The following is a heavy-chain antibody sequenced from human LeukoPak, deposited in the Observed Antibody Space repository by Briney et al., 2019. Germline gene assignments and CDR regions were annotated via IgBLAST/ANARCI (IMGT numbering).Heavy chain of an antibody. V-gene: IGHV3-7*01. J-gene: IGHJ6*03. CDR3: ARLIWSGELSEYYYYMDV. D-gene: IGHD3-10*01. CDR1: GFTFSSYW. CDR2: IKQDGSEK. Sequence: GGSLRLSCAASGFTFSSYWMSWVRQAPGKGLEWVANIKQDGSEKYYVDSVKGRFTISRDNAKNSLYLQMNSLRAEDTAVYYCARLIWSGELSEYYYYMDVWGKGTTVTVSS.